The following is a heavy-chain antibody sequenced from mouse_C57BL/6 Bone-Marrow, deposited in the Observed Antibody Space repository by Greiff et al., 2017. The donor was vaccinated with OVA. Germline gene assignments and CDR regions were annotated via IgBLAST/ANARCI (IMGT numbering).Heavy chain of an antibody. Sequence: EVQLQQSGAELVRPGASVKLSCTASGFNIKDDYMHWVKQRPEQGLEWIGWIDPENGDTEYASKFQGKATITADTSSKTAYLQVSSLTSEDTADYYCTSYGNFDYWGQGTTLTVSS. CDR2: IDPENGDT. CDR3: TSYGNFDY. CDR1: GFNIKDDY. V-gene: IGHV14-4*01. D-gene: IGHD2-1*01. J-gene: IGHJ2*01.